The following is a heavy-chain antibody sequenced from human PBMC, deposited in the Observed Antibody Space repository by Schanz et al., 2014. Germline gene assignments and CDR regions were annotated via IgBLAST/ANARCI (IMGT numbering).Heavy chain of an antibody. D-gene: IGHD3-3*01. Sequence: QIQLVQSGPEVKKPGATVKVSCKASGYIFINSGISWVRQAPGQVLEWKGWVSVYNHTKEYGQKCQGRVTMATVTSTSTAYMALTDLRSDDTAVYYCARDRRFFDRDDLYYFDSWGQGTLVTVSS. J-gene: IGHJ4*02. CDR2: VSVYNHTK. V-gene: IGHV1-18*01. CDR1: GYIFINSG. CDR3: ARDRRFFDRDDLYYFDS.